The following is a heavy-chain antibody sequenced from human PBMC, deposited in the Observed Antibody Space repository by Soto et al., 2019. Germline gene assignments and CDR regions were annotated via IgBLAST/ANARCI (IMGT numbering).Heavy chain of an antibody. CDR2: IYPGDFDT. J-gene: IGHJ4*02. CDR1: GYSFTSYW. Sequence: PGESLKISCKGSGYSFTSYWIGWVRQMPGKGLEWMGIIYPGDFDTRYSPSFQGQVTISADKSLSTAYLQWSSLKASDTAMYYCARLQAAAGDNDLTFDYWGQGTLVTVSS. V-gene: IGHV5-51*01. D-gene: IGHD6-13*01. CDR3: ARLQAAAGDNDLTFDY.